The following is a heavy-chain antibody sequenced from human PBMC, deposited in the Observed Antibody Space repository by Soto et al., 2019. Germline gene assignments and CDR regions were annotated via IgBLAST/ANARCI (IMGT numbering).Heavy chain of an antibody. D-gene: IGHD3-16*02. Sequence: GGSLILSCAASGFTFSSYAMSWVRQAPGKGLEWVSAISGSGGSTYYADSVKGRFTISRDNSKNTLYLQMNSLRAEDTAVYYCAKDGSGYDYIWGSYRYDAFDIWGQGTMVTGSS. CDR2: ISGSGGST. J-gene: IGHJ3*02. V-gene: IGHV3-23*01. CDR1: GFTFSSYA. CDR3: AKDGSGYDYIWGSYRYDAFDI.